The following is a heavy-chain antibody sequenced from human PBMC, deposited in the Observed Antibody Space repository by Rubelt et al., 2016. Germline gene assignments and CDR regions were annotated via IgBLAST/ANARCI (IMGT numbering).Heavy chain of an antibody. Sequence: QVQLVQSGAEVKKPGSSVKVSCKASGGTFSSYATSWVRQAPGQGLEWMGGLIPIFGTANYAQKFQGRVTITADKSTSTAYMELSSLRSDDTAVYYCASMYSSSWYRGWFDPWGQGTLVTVSS. CDR1: GGTFSSYA. CDR2: LIPIFGTA. V-gene: IGHV1-69*06. J-gene: IGHJ5*02. CDR3: ASMYSSSWYRGWFDP. D-gene: IGHD6-13*01.